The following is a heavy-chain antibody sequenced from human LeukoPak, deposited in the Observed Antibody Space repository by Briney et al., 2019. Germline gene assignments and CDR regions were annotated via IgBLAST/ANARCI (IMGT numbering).Heavy chain of an antibody. CDR3: ATAPVGAKFYFDY. CDR2: IIPIFGTA. D-gene: IGHD1-26*01. Sequence: SVKVSCKASGGAFSSYAISWVRQAPGQGLEWMGRIIPIFGTANYAQKFQGRVTITTDESTSTAYMELSSLRSEDTAVYYCATAPVGAKFYFDYWGQGTLVTVSS. J-gene: IGHJ4*02. CDR1: GGAFSSYA. V-gene: IGHV1-69*05.